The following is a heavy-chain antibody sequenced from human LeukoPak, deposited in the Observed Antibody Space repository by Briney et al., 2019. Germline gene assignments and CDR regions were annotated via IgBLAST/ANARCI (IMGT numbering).Heavy chain of an antibody. CDR2: IYYSGST. Sequence: PSETLSLTCTVSGGSISSSSYYWGWVRQPPGKGLEWIGSIYYSGSTYYNPSLKSRVTISVDTSKNQSSLKLSSVTAAAAAVYYCAIILGEWELLPPDYWGQGTLVTVSS. CDR1: GGSISSSSYY. D-gene: IGHD1-26*01. CDR3: AIILGEWELLPPDY. V-gene: IGHV4-39*01. J-gene: IGHJ4*02.